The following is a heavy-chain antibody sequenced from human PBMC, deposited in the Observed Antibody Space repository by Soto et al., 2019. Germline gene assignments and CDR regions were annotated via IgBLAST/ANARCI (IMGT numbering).Heavy chain of an antibody. V-gene: IGHV4-59*01. CDR2: IYYSGST. CDR3: ARDNAQSRYCRGGSCYSGDVSYGMDV. D-gene: IGHD2-15*01. J-gene: IGHJ6*02. Sequence: SSETLSLTCTVSGGSISSYYWSWIRQPPGKGLEWIGYIYYSGSTNYNPSLKSRVTISVDTSKNQFSLKLSSVTAADTAVYYCARDNAQSRYCRGGSCYSGDVSYGMDVWGQGTTVTVSS. CDR1: GGSISSYY.